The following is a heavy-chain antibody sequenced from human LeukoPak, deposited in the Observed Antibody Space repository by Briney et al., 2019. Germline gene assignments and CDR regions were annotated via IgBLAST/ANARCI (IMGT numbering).Heavy chain of an antibody. J-gene: IGHJ4*02. CDR1: GITVTSNH. V-gene: IGHV3-53*01. CDR2: IYSGGST. Sequence: GGSLRLSCAASGITVTSNHMSWVRQAPGKELEWVSVIYSGGSTSYADSVKGRFTISRDNSRNTLYLQMNSLRAEDTAVYYCAKNRKDSWASDYWGQGTLVTVSS. D-gene: IGHD2-15*01. CDR3: AKNRKDSWASDY.